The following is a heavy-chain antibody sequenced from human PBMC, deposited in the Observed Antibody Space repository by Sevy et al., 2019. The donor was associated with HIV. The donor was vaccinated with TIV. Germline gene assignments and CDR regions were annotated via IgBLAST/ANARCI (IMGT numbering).Heavy chain of an antibody. CDR3: SRDLRLRGYSYGCFDY. CDR2: NNPNSGDT. V-gene: IGHV1-2*02. J-gene: IGHJ4*02. Sequence: ASVKVSCKASGYTFTGQYIHWVRQAPGQGLEWMGWNNPNSGDTKYAQEFKGRVTMTRDTSISTSYMERSGLKSDDTAVYYCSRDLRLRGYSYGCFDYWGQGTLVTVSS. CDR1: GYTFTGQY. D-gene: IGHD5-18*01.